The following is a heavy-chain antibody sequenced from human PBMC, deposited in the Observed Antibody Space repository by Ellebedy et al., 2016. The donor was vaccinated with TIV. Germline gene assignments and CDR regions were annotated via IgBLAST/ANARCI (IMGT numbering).Heavy chain of an antibody. J-gene: IGHJ4*02. CDR3: ARGGSSTSPFDY. Sequence: SETLSLTXTVSGGSISSSSYYWGWIRQPPGKGLEWIGSIYYSGSTYYNPSLKSRVTISVDTPKNQFSLKLSSVTAADTAVYYCARGGSSTSPFDYWGQGTLVTVSS. V-gene: IGHV4-39*07. D-gene: IGHD2-2*01. CDR2: IYYSGST. CDR1: GGSISSSSYY.